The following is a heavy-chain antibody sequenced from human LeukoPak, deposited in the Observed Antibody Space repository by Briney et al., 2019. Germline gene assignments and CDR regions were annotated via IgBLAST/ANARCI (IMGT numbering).Heavy chain of an antibody. CDR1: GGSLSSFY. Sequence: SETLSLTCTVSGGSLSSFYWSWIRQPPGKGLEWIGYIYYSGSTNYNTSLKSRVTKSVDTSKNQFSLKLSSVTAADTAVYYCASVNVGDAFDIWGQGTMVTVSS. D-gene: IGHD2/OR15-2a*01. V-gene: IGHV4-59*01. CDR3: ASVNVGDAFDI. CDR2: IYYSGST. J-gene: IGHJ3*02.